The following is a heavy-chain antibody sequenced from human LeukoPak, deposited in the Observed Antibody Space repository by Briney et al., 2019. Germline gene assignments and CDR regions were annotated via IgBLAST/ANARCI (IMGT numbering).Heavy chain of an antibody. V-gene: IGHV4-59*08. D-gene: IGHD5-18*01. Sequence: SETLSPTCTVSGGSISSYYWSWIRQPPGKGLEWIGYIYYSGSTNYNPSLKSRVTISVDTSKNQFSLKLSSVTAADTAVYYCARHLSHGYSDAFNIWGQGTMVTVSS. CDR1: GGSISSYY. CDR2: IYYSGST. J-gene: IGHJ3*02. CDR3: ARHLSHGYSDAFNI.